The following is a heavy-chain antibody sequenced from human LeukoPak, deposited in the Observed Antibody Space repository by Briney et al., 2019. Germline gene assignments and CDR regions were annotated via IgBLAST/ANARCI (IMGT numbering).Heavy chain of an antibody. CDR3: VRDPDALDY. J-gene: IGHJ4*02. CDR2: ISGSGGST. V-gene: IGHV3-23*01. CDR1: GFTFSSYA. Sequence: PGGSLRLSCAASGFTFSSYAMSWVRQAPGKGLEWVSAISGSGGSTYYADSVKGRFTISRDNAKNALYLQMNSLRDEDTAVYYCVRDPDALDYWGQGTPVTVSS.